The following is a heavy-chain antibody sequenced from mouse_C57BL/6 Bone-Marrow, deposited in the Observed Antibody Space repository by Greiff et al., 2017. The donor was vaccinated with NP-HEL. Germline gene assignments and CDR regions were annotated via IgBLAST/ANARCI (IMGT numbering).Heavy chain of an antibody. D-gene: IGHD4-1*01. Sequence: VQLQQSGTELVKPGASVKLSCKASGYTFTSYWMHWVKQRPGQGLEWIGNINPSNGGTNYNEKFKSKATLTVDKSSSTAYMQLSSLTSEDSAVYYCASRITGGGWYFDVWGTGTTVTVSS. V-gene: IGHV1-53*01. CDR3: ASRITGGGWYFDV. J-gene: IGHJ1*03. CDR2: INPSNGGT. CDR1: GYTFTSYW.